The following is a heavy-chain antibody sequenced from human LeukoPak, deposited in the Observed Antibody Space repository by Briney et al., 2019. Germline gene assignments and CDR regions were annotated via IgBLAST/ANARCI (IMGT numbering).Heavy chain of an antibody. J-gene: IGHJ4*02. CDR2: ISSNGGST. D-gene: IGHD2-21*02. Sequence: GGSLRLSCAASGFTFSSYAMHWVRQAPGKGLEYVSAISSNGGSTYYANSVKGRFTISRDNSKNTLYLQMGSLRAEDMAVYYCARGRVVVTAQFRAGIDFWGQGTLVTVSS. V-gene: IGHV3-64*01. CDR3: ARGRVVVTAQFRAGIDF. CDR1: GFTFSSYA.